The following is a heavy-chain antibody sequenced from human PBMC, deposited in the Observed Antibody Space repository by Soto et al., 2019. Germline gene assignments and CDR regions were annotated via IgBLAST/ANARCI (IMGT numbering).Heavy chain of an antibody. Sequence: PGESLKISCKGSGYSFTSYWIGWVRQMPGKGLEWMGIIYPGDSDTRYSPSFQGQVTISADKSISTAYLQWSSLKASDTAMYYCARGDPPEVAEYYYYAMDVWGQGTTLSVSS. CDR2: IYPGDSDT. J-gene: IGHJ6*02. CDR1: GYSFTSYW. D-gene: IGHD6-13*01. CDR3: ARGDPPEVAEYYYYAMDV. V-gene: IGHV5-51*01.